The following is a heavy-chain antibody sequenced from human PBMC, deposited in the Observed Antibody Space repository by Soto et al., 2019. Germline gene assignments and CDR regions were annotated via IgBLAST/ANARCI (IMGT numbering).Heavy chain of an antibody. CDR1: GFTSSNYA. Sequence: EVELLESGGGLVQPGGSLRLSCAASGFTSSNYAMTWVRQSPGKGLEWLSSIRGSGETTYYADSVKGRVTISRDNDKNTLYLQINSLTAGDTAVYCCVKGGATTNIILDSWGPGTSVIVS. CDR3: VKGGATTNIILDS. V-gene: IGHV3-23*01. CDR2: IRGSGETT. J-gene: IGHJ4*02. D-gene: IGHD1-1*01.